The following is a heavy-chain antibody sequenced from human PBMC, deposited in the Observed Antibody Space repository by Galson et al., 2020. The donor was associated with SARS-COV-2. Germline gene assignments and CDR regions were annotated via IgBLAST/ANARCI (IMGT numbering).Heavy chain of an antibody. V-gene: IGHV4-39*01. D-gene: IGHD5-12*01. CDR1: AGSIISSSSY. CDR2: IYYSGST. J-gene: IGHJ2*01. Sequence: SETLSLTCTVSAGSIISSSSYWGWLRQPPGKGLEWIGSIYYSGSTYYNPSLKRRVTISVDTSKNQFALKLSSVTAADTAVYYCARQGVATGWYFDLWGRGTLVTVSS. CDR3: ARQGVATGWYFDL.